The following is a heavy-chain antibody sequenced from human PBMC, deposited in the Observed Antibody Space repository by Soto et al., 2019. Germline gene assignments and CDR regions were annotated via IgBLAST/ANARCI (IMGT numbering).Heavy chain of an antibody. V-gene: IGHV1-18*01. CDR3: ARDPSDHGDYLFDY. Sequence: ASVKVSCKASGYTFTSYGISWVRQAPGQGLEWMGWISAYNGNTNYAQKLQGRVTMTTDTSTSTAYTELRSLRSDDTAVYYCARDPSDHGDYLFDYWGQGTLVTVSS. D-gene: IGHD4-17*01. CDR2: ISAYNGNT. J-gene: IGHJ4*02. CDR1: GYTFTSYG.